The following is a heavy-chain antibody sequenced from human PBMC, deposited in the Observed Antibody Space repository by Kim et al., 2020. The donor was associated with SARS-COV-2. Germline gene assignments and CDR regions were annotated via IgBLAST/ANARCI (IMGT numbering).Heavy chain of an antibody. J-gene: IGHJ3*02. CDR1: GFTFDDYA. V-gene: IGHV3-9*01. CDR3: AKATGSGSYYTGGACDI. CDR2: ISWNSGSI. Sequence: GGSLRLSCAASGFTFDDYAMHWVRQAPGKGLEWVSGISWNSGSIGYADSVKGRFTISRDNAKNSLYLQMNSLRAEDTALFYCAKATGSGSYYTGGACDI. D-gene: IGHD3-10*01.